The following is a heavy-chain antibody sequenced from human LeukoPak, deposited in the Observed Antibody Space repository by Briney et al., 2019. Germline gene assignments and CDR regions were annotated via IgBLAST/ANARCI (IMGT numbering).Heavy chain of an antibody. CDR2: ISAYNGNT. D-gene: IGHD5-12*01. V-gene: IGHV1-18*01. Sequence: ASVKVSCKASGYTFTSYGISWVRQAPGQGLEWMGWISAYNGNTNYAQKLQGRVTMTRNTSISTAYMELSSLRSEDTAVYYCARGGSGYNSLYYYYYGMDVWGQGTTVTVSS. J-gene: IGHJ6*02. CDR1: GYTFTSYG. CDR3: ARGGSGYNSLYYYYYGMDV.